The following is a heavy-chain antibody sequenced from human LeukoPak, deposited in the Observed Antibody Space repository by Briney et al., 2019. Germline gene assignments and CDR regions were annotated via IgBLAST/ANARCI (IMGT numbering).Heavy chain of an antibody. CDR3: VKNEVKSSESYNLGAFDI. CDR1: GFTFSSYA. J-gene: IGHJ3*02. D-gene: IGHD1-26*01. V-gene: IGHV3-64D*09. CDR2: ISSYGGST. Sequence: GGSLRLSCLASGFTFSSYAMHWVRQPPGKGLEYVSAISSYGGSTYYTDSVKGRFTISIDNSKNPLYLQMSSMRAEDTAVNYCVKNEVKSSESYNLGAFDIWGEG.